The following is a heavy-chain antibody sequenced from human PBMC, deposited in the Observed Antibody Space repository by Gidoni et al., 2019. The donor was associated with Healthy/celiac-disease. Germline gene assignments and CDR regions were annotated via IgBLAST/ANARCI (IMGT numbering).Heavy chain of an antibody. CDR2: IYSSGSS. CDR3: ARDYYGSGYFDY. J-gene: IGHJ4*02. D-gene: IGHD3-10*01. CDR1: GCSISSYY. Sequence: QVQLQESGPGLVKPSETLSLPCTVSGCSISSYYWSWIRQPPGKGLEWIGYIYSSGSSNYNPPLKSRVTISVDTSKNQFSLKLSSVTAAETAVYYCARDYYGSGYFDYWGQGTLVTVSS. V-gene: IGHV4-59*01.